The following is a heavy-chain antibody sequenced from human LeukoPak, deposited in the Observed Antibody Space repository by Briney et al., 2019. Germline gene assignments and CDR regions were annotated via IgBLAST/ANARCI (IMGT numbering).Heavy chain of an antibody. CDR3: ARCIRDYYYMDV. J-gene: IGHJ6*03. V-gene: IGHV1-69*05. CDR2: IIPIFGTA. CDR1: GGTFSSYA. D-gene: IGHD2-8*01. Sequence: SVKVSCKASGGTFSSYAIGWVRQAPGQGLEWMGGIIPIFGTANYAQKFQGRVTITTDESTSTAYVELSSLRSEDTAVYYCARCIRDYYYMDVWGKGTTVTVSS.